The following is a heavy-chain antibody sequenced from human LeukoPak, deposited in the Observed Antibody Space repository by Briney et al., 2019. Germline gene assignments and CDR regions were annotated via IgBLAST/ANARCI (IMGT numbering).Heavy chain of an antibody. CDR1: GFTFSSYW. CDR3: ARATLGYCSSTSCYTGYFDY. V-gene: IGHV3-7*01. CDR2: IKQDGSEK. J-gene: IGHJ4*02. Sequence: GGSLRPSCAASGFTFSSYWMSWVRQAPGKGLEWVANIKQDGSEKCYVDSVKGRFTISRDNAKNSLYLQMNSLRAEDTAVYYCARATLGYCSSTSCYTGYFDYWGQGTLVTVSS. D-gene: IGHD2-2*02.